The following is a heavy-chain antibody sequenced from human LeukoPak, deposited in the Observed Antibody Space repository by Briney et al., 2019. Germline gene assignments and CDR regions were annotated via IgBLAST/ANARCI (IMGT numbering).Heavy chain of an antibody. CDR1: GYTFTDYY. V-gene: IGHV1-2*02. CDR3: ARTSIAARRADFDY. D-gene: IGHD6-6*01. Sequence: ASVRVSCTTSGYTFTDYYIHWMRQAPGQGLEWMGWINSNSDDINYAQKFRGRVTLTRDTPARTVFMELNRLTSDDTALCYCARTSIAARRADFDYWGEGTVVTVSS. CDR2: INSNSDDI. J-gene: IGHJ4*02.